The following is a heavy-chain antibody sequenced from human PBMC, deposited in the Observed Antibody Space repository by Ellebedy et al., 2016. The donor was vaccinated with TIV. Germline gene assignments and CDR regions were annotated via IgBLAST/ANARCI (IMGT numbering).Heavy chain of an antibody. CDR3: ARGPDYAKSGY. Sequence: SETLSLTCTVSGASFSDYYWTWIRQPPGRGLEWIGEIHPSGSTTYNSSLQSRAAMSVDTSKSHFSLKLSSVTAADTAVYYCARGPDYAKSGYWGQGTQVTVSS. D-gene: IGHD4-17*01. V-gene: IGHV4-34*01. CDR2: IHPSGST. CDR1: GASFSDYY. J-gene: IGHJ4*02.